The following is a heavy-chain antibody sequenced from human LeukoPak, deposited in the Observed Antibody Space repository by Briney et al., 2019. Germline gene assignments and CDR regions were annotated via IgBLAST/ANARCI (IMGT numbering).Heavy chain of an antibody. Sequence: EGSLRLSCAASGITVSRTYMNWVRQAPGKGLEWVSAIYSGGTISYADSVKGRFTLSRDDSKSTISRDDSKSTLFLQMNSLRPEDTAIYYCTRGTYTDTWSIPYFDSWGQGTLVTVSS. CDR3: TRGTYTDTWSIPYFDS. V-gene: IGHV3-53*01. CDR2: IYSGGTI. D-gene: IGHD2-2*02. CDR1: GITVSRTY. J-gene: IGHJ4*02.